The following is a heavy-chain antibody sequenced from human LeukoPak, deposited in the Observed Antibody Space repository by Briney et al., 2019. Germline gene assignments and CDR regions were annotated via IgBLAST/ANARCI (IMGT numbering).Heavy chain of an antibody. V-gene: IGHV5-51*01. D-gene: IGHD3-22*01. CDR2: IYPGDSDT. Sequence: GESLKISCKGSGYSFTSYWIGWVRQMPGKGLEWMGIIYPGDSDTRYSPSFQGQVTISADKSISTAYLQWSSLKASDTAMYHCARHPLDYYDSSGYYVGFDYWGQGTLVTVSS. CDR1: GYSFTSYW. J-gene: IGHJ4*02. CDR3: ARHPLDYYDSSGYYVGFDY.